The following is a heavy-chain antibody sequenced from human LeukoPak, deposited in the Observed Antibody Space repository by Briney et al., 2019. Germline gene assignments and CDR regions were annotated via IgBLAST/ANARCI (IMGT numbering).Heavy chain of an antibody. CDR3: ARKSAGFLTA. CDR2: IKPSSGDT. Sequence: ASLKVSCKASGYTFTGDQIYWLRQAPGQGLEWVGWIKPSSGDTLYEQKFQGRVTMTRDKSISSAYMELSSLRSGDTAVYYCARKSAGFLTAWGQGTLVTVSS. J-gene: IGHJ5*02. CDR1: GYTFTGDQ. V-gene: IGHV1-2*02. D-gene: IGHD2/OR15-2a*01.